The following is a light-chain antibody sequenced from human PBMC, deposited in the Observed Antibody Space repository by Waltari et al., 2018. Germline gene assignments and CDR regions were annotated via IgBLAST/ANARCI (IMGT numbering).Light chain of an antibody. V-gene: IGKV1-5*01. CDR1: QNINTY. CDR2: GGS. CDR3: QRYNSYSNT. J-gene: IGKJ2*01. Sequence: DIQMTQSPSTLSASVGDRVTITCRASQNINTYLAWYQHKPGKAPKLLIYGGSTLESGVPLRFSGSGSGTEFTLTISSLQPDDFATYYCQRYNSYSNTFGQGTKLGIK.